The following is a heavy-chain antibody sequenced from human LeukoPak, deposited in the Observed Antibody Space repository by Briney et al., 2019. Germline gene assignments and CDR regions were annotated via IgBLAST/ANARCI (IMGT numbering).Heavy chain of an antibody. J-gene: IGHJ3*02. CDR2: TYYSGST. CDR1: GGSISSYY. V-gene: IGHV4-59*01. CDR3: ARSIVLMVYAVFDI. D-gene: IGHD2-8*01. Sequence: SSETLSLTCTVSGGSISSYYWSWIRQPPGKGLEWIGYTYYSGSTNYNPSLKSRVTISVDTSKNQFSLKLSSVTAADTAVYYCARSIVLMVYAVFDIWGQGTMVTVSS.